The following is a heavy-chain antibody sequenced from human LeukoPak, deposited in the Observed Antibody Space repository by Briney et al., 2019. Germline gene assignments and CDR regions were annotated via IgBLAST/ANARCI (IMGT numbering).Heavy chain of an antibody. CDR1: GFPLSSYA. Sequence: PGGSLRLSCAASGFPLSSYAMSWVRQAPGKGLEWVSAISGGGGSTYYADSVKGRFTISRDTSKTTLYLQMNSLRAEDTAIYYCAKDARSFGGTYFDYWGQGIQVTVSS. D-gene: IGHD4-23*01. CDR3: AKDARSFGGTYFDY. J-gene: IGHJ4*02. V-gene: IGHV3-23*01. CDR2: ISGGGGST.